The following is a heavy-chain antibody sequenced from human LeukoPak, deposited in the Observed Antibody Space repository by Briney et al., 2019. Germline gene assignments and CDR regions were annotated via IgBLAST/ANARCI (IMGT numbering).Heavy chain of an antibody. V-gene: IGHV4-34*01. Sequence: SETLSLTCAVYGGSLSGHYWSWIRQSPGKGLEWIGGINHSGSTNYNASLKSRVTISVDTSKNQFSLKLSPVTAADTAVYYCAQYYYDSSGYYYVGYFDFWGQGTLVTVSS. J-gene: IGHJ4*02. CDR2: INHSGST. CDR1: GGSLSGHY. CDR3: AQYYYDSSGYYYVGYFDF. D-gene: IGHD3-22*01.